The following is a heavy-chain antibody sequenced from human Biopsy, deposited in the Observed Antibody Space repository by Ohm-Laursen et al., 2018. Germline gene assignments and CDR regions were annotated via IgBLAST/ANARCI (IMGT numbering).Heavy chain of an antibody. CDR3: ATGPYYDTKFYYNVRPFDF. V-gene: IGHV1-69*11. CDR2: IIPILRTT. J-gene: IGHJ4*02. D-gene: IGHD3-10*01. CDR1: TGTFNSYG. Sequence: SVKVSCKAPTGTFNSYGIIWVRQAPGQGLEWMGRIIPILRTTAYAQTFLGRVTITADSPTSTVDMELTSLTSDDTAVYYCATGPYYDTKFYYNVRPFDFWGQGTLVTVSS.